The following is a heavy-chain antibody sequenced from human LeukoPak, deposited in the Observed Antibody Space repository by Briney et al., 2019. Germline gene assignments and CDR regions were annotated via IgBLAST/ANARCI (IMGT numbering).Heavy chain of an antibody. CDR1: GYSIANGYQ. J-gene: IGHJ4*02. D-gene: IGHD4-11*01. CDR2: IYQSGST. V-gene: IGHV4-38-2*02. CDR3: ARSEINDYMRF. Sequence: SETLSLTYTVSGYSIANGYQWAWIRQPPGKRLEWIGSIYQSGSTYDNLSLKSRLTMSVDTSKNQFSLKMRAVTAADTAIYYCARSEINDYMRFWGQGILVTVSS.